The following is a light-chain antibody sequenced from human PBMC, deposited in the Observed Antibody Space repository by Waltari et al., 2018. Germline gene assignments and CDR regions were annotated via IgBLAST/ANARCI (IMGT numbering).Light chain of an antibody. CDR2: DGS. J-gene: IGKJ1*01. CDR3: QKYERLPAT. CDR1: QSVSRG. V-gene: IGKV3-20*01. Sequence: EIVLTQSPGTLSLSPGETATLSCRASQSVSRGLVWYQQKPGQAPRLLIYDGSSRAPGIPDRFSGSGSGTDFSLTISRLEPEDFAVYYCQKYERLPATFGQGTKVEIK.